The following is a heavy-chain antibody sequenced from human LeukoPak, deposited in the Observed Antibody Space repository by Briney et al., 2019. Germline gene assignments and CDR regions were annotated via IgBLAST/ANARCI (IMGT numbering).Heavy chain of an antibody. J-gene: IGHJ4*02. CDR2: IYPGDSDT. CDR1: GFTFSNYL. D-gene: IGHD6-13*01. Sequence: GGSLRLSCAASGFTFSNYLMSWVRQAPGKGLEWVGIIYPGDSDTRYSPSFQGQVTISADKSISTAYLQWSSLKASDTAMYYCARREWAAAEFDYWGQGTLVTVSS. CDR3: ARREWAAAEFDY. V-gene: IGHV5-51*01.